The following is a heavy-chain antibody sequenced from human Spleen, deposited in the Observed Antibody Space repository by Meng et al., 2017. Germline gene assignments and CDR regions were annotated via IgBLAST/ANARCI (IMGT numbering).Heavy chain of an antibody. D-gene: IGHD3-3*01. CDR2: ISGSVGST. V-gene: IGHV3-23*01. Sequence: GSLKISCAASGFTFSSYAMSWVRQAPGKGLEWVSAISGSVGSTYYADSVKGRFTISRDNSKNTLYLQMNSLRAEDTAVYYCAKGAVGPGDTYYDFWSGYYGDAFDIWGQGTMVTVSS. CDR1: GFTFSSYA. CDR3: AKGAVGPGDTYYDFWSGYYGDAFDI. J-gene: IGHJ3*02.